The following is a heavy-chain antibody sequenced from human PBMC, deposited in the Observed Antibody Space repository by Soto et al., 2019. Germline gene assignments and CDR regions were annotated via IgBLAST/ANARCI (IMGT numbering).Heavy chain of an antibody. CDR1: GFTFRTYT. CDR3: AKARCSTTNCYVPDY. V-gene: IGHV3-23*01. CDR2: ISGSGASP. J-gene: IGHJ4*02. D-gene: IGHD2-2*01. Sequence: EVQLLESGGGLVQPGGSLRLSCAASGFTFRTYTMSWVRRAPGKGLEWVSAISGSGASPSYADSVQGRFTISRDNPKRTLYLQMNNLRAEDTAVYYCAKARCSTTNCYVPDYWGQGTLVTVSS.